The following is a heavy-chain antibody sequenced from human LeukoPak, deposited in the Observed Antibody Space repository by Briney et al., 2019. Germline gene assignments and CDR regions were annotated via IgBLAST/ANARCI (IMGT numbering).Heavy chain of an antibody. CDR2: IIPIFGTA. D-gene: IGHD1-26*01. CDR1: GGTFSSYA. V-gene: IGHV1-69*13. CDR3: ARAYSGSYRAHYFDY. Sequence: SVKVSCKASGGTFSSYAISWVRQAPGQGLEWMGGIIPIFGTANYAQKFQGRVTITADESTSTAYMELSSLRSEDTAVYYCARAYSGSYRAHYFDYWGQGTLVAVSS. J-gene: IGHJ4*02.